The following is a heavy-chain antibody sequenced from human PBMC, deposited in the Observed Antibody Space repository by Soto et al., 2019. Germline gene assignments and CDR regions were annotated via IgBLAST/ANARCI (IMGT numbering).Heavy chain of an antibody. J-gene: IGHJ4*02. CDR2: IDYSGGT. V-gene: IGHV4-30-4*01. CDR3: ARGSAVVPVRLGY. CDR1: GAALVDGDFY. Sequence: QVQLQESGPGLVEPSQTLALMCSVSGAALVDGDFYWSWIRQPPGGGLEWIGYIDYSGGTYSNPYLKRRLSIPVDTSSAQCCRNLASMSAADTAVYYCARGSAVVPVRLGYWGQGSLATFSS. D-gene: IGHD3-10*02.